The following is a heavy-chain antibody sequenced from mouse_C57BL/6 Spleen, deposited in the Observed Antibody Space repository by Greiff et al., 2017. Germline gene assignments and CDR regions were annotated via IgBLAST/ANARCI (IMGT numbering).Heavy chain of an antibody. Sequence: VQLQQSGAELARPGASVKLSCKASGYTFTSYGISWVKQRTGQGLEWIGEIYPRRGNTYYNEKFKGKATLTADKSSSTAYMELRSLTSEDSAVYFCAGSNPQKVWGTGTTVTVSS. D-gene: IGHD2-5*01. CDR3: AGSNPQKV. J-gene: IGHJ1*03. CDR2: IYPRRGNT. CDR1: GYTFTSYG. V-gene: IGHV1-81*01.